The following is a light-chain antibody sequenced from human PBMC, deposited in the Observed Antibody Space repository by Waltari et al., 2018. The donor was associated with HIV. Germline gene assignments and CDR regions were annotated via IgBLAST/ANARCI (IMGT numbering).Light chain of an antibody. CDR1: HSNIGNNF. CDR3: ATWDNSLRAM. J-gene: IGLJ3*02. V-gene: IGLV1-51*01. Sequence: QSVLTQPPSVSAAPGQKVTIPCSGSHSNIGNNFVSWYQHLPGTAPKLLIYENNRRPSRIPDRFSASKTGTSATLGITGLQTGDEAIYYCATWDNSLRAMFGGGTKLTVL. CDR2: ENN.